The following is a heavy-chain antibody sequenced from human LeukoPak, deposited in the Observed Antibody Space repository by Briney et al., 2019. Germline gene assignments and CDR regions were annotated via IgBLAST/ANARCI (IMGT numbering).Heavy chain of an antibody. CDR2: IRSDGSNK. CDR1: GFTFSTYD. V-gene: IGHV3-30*02. CDR3: AKSPVLWFGEWYYYYYYMDV. J-gene: IGHJ6*03. Sequence: PGGSLRLSCAASGFTFSTYDMDWVRQAPGKGLEWVAFIRSDGSNKHYADSVEGRFTISRDNSKNTLYLQMNSLRAEDTAVYYCAKSPVLWFGEWYYYYYYMDVWGKGTTVTVSS. D-gene: IGHD3-10*01.